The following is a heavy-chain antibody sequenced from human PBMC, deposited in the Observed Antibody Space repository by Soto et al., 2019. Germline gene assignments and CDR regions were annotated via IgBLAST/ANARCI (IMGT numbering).Heavy chain of an antibody. J-gene: IGHJ4*02. CDR3: AKALTWELTQPFDY. Sequence: GGSLRLSCAASGFTFSRYAMSWVRQAPGKGLEWVSAISGSGGSTYYADSGKGRFTISRDNSKNTLYLQMNSLRAEDTAVYYCAKALTWELTQPFDYWGQGTLVTVSS. CDR1: GFTFSRYA. V-gene: IGHV3-23*01. D-gene: IGHD1-26*01. CDR2: ISGSGGST.